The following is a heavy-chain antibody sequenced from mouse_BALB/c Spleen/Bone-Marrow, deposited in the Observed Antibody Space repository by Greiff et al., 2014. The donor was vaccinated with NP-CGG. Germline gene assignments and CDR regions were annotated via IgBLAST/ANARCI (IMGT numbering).Heavy chain of an antibody. CDR2: INPYNDAT. CDR1: GYTFTSYV. CDR3: AREGVDYFDY. V-gene: IGHV1-14*01. J-gene: IGHJ2*01. Sequence: VQLKESGPELVKPGASVKMSCKASGYTFTSYVIHWVKQKPGQGLEWIGYINPYNDATKFNERFKGKATLTSDKSSSTAYMALSSLTSEDSAVYYCAREGVDYFDYWGQGTTLTVSS.